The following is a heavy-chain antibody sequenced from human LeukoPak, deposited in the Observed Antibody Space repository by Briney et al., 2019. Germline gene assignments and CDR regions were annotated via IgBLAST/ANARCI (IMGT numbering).Heavy chain of an antibody. D-gene: IGHD3-22*01. V-gene: IGHV5-51*01. CDR3: ANLRWGSGYLDAFDI. CDR2: IYPGDSDT. J-gene: IGHJ3*02. CDR1: GYSFTSYW. Sequence: RRGESLKISCKGSGYSFTSYWIGWVRQMPGKGLEWMGIIYPGDSDTRYSPSFQGQVTISADKSISTAYLQWSSLKASDTAMYYCANLRWGSGYLDAFDIWGQGTMVTVSS.